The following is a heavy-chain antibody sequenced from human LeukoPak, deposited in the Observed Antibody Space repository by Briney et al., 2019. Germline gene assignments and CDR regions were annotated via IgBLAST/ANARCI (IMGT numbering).Heavy chain of an antibody. D-gene: IGHD6-19*01. CDR3: ARSVTGYSSGWYYFDY. CDR1: GGSISNYY. Sequence: SETLSLTCTVSGGSISNYYWTWIRQPPGKGLEWIGFISYSGNTNYNPSLKSRVTISVDTSKNQFSLKLSSVTAADTAVYYCARSVTGYSSGWYYFDYWGQGTLVTVSS. J-gene: IGHJ4*02. V-gene: IGHV4-59*01. CDR2: ISYSGNT.